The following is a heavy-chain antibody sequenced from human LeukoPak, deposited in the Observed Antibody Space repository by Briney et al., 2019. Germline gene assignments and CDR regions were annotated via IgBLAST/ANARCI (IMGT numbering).Heavy chain of an antibody. J-gene: IGHJ4*02. CDR1: GYTFTDYY. CDR2: VDPEDGEA. CDR3: GTDLYY. Sequence: ASVKVSCKVSGYTFTDYYIHWLQQAPGKGLEWMGLVDPEDGEARYAEMFQGRVTITADTSTGTVYMDLSSLRSDDTAVYYCGTDLYYWGQGTLVTVSS. V-gene: IGHV1-69-2*01.